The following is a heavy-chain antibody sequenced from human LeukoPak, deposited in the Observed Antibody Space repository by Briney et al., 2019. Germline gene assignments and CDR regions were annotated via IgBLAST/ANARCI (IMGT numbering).Heavy chain of an antibody. CDR1: GYTFTGYY. CDR3: ASSPPRVVLLDY. D-gene: IGHD2-15*01. CDR2: INPNSGGT. V-gene: IGHV1-2*02. J-gene: IGHJ4*02. Sequence: ASVKVSCKASGYTFTGYYMHWVRQAPGQGLEWMGWINPNSGGTNYAQKFQGRVTMTRDTSISTVYMELSRLRSDDTAVYYCASSPPRVVLLDYWGQGTLVTVSS.